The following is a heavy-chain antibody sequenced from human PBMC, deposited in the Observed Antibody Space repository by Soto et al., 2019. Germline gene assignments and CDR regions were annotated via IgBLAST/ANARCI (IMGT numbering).Heavy chain of an antibody. CDR3: AREGGSETLQPSYNWFDA. V-gene: IGHV1-2*02. D-gene: IGHD6-25*01. J-gene: IGHJ5*02. CDR2: INANNGGA. Sequence: GASVKVSCKASGYTFTDYHIHWVRQAPGQGLEFMGWINANNGGAGSAQQYQGRDTVTRDTSITTVYMELTHLSSDVAAVYYCAREGGSETLQPSYNWFDAWGQGSVVTASS. CDR1: GYTFTDYH.